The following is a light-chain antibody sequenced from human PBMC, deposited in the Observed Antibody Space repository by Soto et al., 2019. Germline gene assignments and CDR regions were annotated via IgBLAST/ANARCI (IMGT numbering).Light chain of an antibody. V-gene: IGLV3-1*01. CDR1: KLGDKY. Sequence: SYELTHPPSVSVSPGQTASITCSGDKLGDKYACWYQQKPGQSPVLVIYQDSKRPSGIPGRFSGSNSGNTATLTISGTQAMDEADYYCQAWDSNSVVFGGETKLTVL. J-gene: IGLJ2*01. CDR2: QDS. CDR3: QAWDSNSVV.